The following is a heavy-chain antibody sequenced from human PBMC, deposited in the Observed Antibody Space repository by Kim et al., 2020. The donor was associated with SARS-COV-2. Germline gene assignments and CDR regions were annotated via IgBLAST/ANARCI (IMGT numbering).Heavy chain of an antibody. J-gene: IGHJ4*02. D-gene: IGHD3-10*01. Sequence: TPALKSRVTISVDTSKNQFSLKLSSVTAADTAVYYCASSQRYYGSGSYSGWGQGTLVTVSS. CDR3: ASSQRYYGSGSYSG. V-gene: IGHV4-59*01.